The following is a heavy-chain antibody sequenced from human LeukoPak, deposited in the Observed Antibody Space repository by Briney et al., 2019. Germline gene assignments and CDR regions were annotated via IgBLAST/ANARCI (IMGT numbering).Heavy chain of an antibody. D-gene: IGHD6-19*01. CDR2: IYYSGSA. CDR1: GGSIRSYY. CDR3: VRASRHGNSGWYGDY. Sequence: SETLSLTYTVSGGSIRSYYWSWIRQPPGKGLECIGYIYYSGSANYNPSLMSRVTMSVDTSKNQFSLQLSSVTAADTAVYYCVRASRHGNSGWYGDYWGQGIQVTVSS. V-gene: IGHV4-59*01. J-gene: IGHJ4*02.